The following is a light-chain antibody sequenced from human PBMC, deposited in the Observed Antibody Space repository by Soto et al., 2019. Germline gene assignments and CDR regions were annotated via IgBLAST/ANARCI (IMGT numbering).Light chain of an antibody. V-gene: IGKV3-20*01. CDR2: GAL. CDR1: QSVTNSY. Sequence: ETVLTQSPGTLSLSPGERATLSCRASQSVTNSYLAWFQQKPGQAPRLLIFGALSRATGIPDRFSGSGSGTDFTLTISRLEPEDFATYYCLCYITYPWTFGQGTKVEIK. J-gene: IGKJ1*01. CDR3: LCYITYPWT.